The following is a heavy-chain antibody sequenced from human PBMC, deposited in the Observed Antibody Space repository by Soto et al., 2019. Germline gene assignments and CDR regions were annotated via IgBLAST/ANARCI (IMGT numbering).Heavy chain of an antibody. Sequence: SETLSLTCTVSGGSVSSGSYYWSWIRQPPGKGLEWIGYTYYSGSTNYNPSLESRVTISVDTSKNQFSLKLSSVTAADTAVYYCARTYYSESSGYYYFFDYWGQGTLVTVSS. CDR1: GGSVSSGSYY. CDR2: TYYSGST. CDR3: ARTYYSESSGYYYFFDY. D-gene: IGHD3-22*01. J-gene: IGHJ4*02. V-gene: IGHV4-61*01.